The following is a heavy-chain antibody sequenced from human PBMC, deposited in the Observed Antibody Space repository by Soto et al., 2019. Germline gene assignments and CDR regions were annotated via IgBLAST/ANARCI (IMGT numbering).Heavy chain of an antibody. CDR2: ISGSGGST. CDR3: AKDLQYYDSSGYSVFDY. CDR1: GFTFSSYA. D-gene: IGHD3-22*01. Sequence: GGSLRLSCAASGFTFSSYAMSWVRQAPGKGLEWVSAISGSGGSTYYADSVKGRFTISRDNSKNTLYLQMNSLRAEDTAVYYCAKDLQYYDSSGYSVFDYWGQGTLVTVSS. V-gene: IGHV3-23*01. J-gene: IGHJ4*02.